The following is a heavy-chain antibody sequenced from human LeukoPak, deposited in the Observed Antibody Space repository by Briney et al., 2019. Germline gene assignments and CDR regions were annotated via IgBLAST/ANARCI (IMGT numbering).Heavy chain of an antibody. Sequence: GASVKVSCKASGYTFTSYGISWVRQAPGQGLEWMGWISAYNGNTNYAQKLQGRVTMTTDTSTSTAYMELGSLRSEDTAVYYCARGPPTMIVVVIPGRYYYYGMDVWGQGTTVTVSS. CDR1: GYTFTSYG. J-gene: IGHJ6*02. D-gene: IGHD3-22*01. CDR3: ARGPPTMIVVVIPGRYYYYGMDV. V-gene: IGHV1-18*01. CDR2: ISAYNGNT.